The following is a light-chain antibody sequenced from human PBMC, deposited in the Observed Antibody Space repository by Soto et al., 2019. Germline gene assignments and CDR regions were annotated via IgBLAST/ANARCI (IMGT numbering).Light chain of an antibody. CDR2: DAS. V-gene: IGKV3-15*01. CDR1: QSVSSS. CDR3: QQYNNLPRT. J-gene: IGKJ1*01. Sequence: VVMSQTTHTLSAAPGQSASVSCRASQSVSSSLAWYQQKPGQGPRLLIYDASSRATGIPARFSGSGSGTEFTLTISSLQSEDFAVYYCQQYNNLPRTFGQGTKVDIK.